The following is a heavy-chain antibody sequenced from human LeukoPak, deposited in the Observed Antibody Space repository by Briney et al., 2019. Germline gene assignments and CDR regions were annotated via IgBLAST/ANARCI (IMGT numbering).Heavy chain of an antibody. D-gene: IGHD3-3*01. J-gene: IGHJ5*02. Sequence: ASVKCSCNASGYTFTGYYMHWVRQAPGQGLEWMGWINPNSGGTNYAQKFQGRVTMTRDTSISTAYMELSRLRFDDTAVYYCARVGDFWSGYHPQDWFDPWGQGTLVTVSS. CDR1: GYTFTGYY. CDR3: ARVGDFWSGYHPQDWFDP. V-gene: IGHV1-2*02. CDR2: INPNSGGT.